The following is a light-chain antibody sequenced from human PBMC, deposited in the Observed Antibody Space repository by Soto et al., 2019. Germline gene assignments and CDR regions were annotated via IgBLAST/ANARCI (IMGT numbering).Light chain of an antibody. V-gene: IGKV1-5*03. J-gene: IGKJ2*01. CDR3: QQYSKEST. Sequence: DVEMTQSPSTLPTSIGDRVTINCRASENVSNWLAWYQQKPGKAPKLLIYKASRLESGVPSRFSARGSGTDFTLTINSLQSDDFATYFCQQYSKESTFGQGTKLEIK. CDR2: KAS. CDR1: ENVSNW.